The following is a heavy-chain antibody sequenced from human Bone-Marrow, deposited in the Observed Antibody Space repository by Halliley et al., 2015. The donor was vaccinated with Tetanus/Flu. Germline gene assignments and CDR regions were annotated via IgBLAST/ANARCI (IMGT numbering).Heavy chain of an antibody. Sequence: EWISYISSNPSHTNYAASVEGRFTISRDVAKNLVFLQMDNLRADDSAVYYCGFSNYVGYFYDYRGQGTRVTVSA. J-gene: IGHJ4*02. CDR3: GFSNYVGYFYDY. V-gene: IGHV3-11*03. CDR2: ISSNPSHT. D-gene: IGHD3-9*01.